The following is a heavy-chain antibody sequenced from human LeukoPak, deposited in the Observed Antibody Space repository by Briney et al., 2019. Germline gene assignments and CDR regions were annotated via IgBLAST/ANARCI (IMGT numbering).Heavy chain of an antibody. CDR1: GFTFSSYA. CDR3: ARDRAPGTTISRHWYFDL. Sequence: GGSLRLSCAASGFTFSSYAMHWVRQAPGKGLEWVAVISYDGSNKYYADSVKGRFTISRDNSKNTLYLQMNSLRAEDTAVYYCARDRAPGTTISRHWYFDLWGRGTLVTVSS. J-gene: IGHJ2*01. V-gene: IGHV3-30-3*01. D-gene: IGHD4-17*01. CDR2: ISYDGSNK.